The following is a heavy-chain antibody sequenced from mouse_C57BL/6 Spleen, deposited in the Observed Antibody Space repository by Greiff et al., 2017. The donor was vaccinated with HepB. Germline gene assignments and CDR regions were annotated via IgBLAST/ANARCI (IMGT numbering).Heavy chain of an antibody. CDR3: ARSRDYYGSDGYFDV. V-gene: IGHV1-82*01. Sequence: VQVVESGPELVKPGASVKISCKASGYAFSSSWMNWVKQRPGKGLEWIGRIYPGDGDTNYNGKFKGKATLTADKSSSTAYMQLSSLTSEDSAVYFCARSRDYYGSDGYFDVWGTGTTVTVSS. D-gene: IGHD1-1*01. J-gene: IGHJ1*03. CDR1: GYAFSSSW. CDR2: IYPGDGDT.